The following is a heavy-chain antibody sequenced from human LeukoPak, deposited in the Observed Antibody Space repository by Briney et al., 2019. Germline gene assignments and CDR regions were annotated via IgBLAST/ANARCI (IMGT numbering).Heavy chain of an antibody. V-gene: IGHV1-2*02. J-gene: IGHJ5*02. D-gene: IGHD3-3*01. CDR1: GYTFTGYY. Sequence: ASVKVSCKASGYTFTGYYMHWVRQAPGQGLEWMGWINPNSGGTNYAQKFQGRVTMTRDTSISTAYMELSRLRSDDTAMYYCARGLYYDFWSGNYNWFDPWGQGTLVTVSS. CDR2: INPNSGGT. CDR3: ARGLYYDFWSGNYNWFDP.